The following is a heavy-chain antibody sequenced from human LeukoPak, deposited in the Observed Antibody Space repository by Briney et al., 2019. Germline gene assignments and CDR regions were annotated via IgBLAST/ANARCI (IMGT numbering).Heavy chain of an antibody. V-gene: IGHV4-34*01. CDR3: ARGRGYDILTGYYWIYFDY. CDR1: GGSISSYY. D-gene: IGHD3-9*01. J-gene: IGHJ4*02. CDR2: INHSGST. Sequence: SETLSLTCTVSGGSISSYYWSWIRQPPGKGLEWIGEINHSGSTNYNPSLKSRVTISVDTSKNQFSLKLSSVTAADTAVYYCARGRGYDILTGYYWIYFDYWGQGTLVTVSS.